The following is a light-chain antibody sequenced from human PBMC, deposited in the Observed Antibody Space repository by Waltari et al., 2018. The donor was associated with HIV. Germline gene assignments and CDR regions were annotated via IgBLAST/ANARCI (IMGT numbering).Light chain of an antibody. CDR2: GAS. V-gene: IGKV3-15*01. Sequence: VMTQSPATLSVSPGERATLSCRASQSVTRNLAWYQQKPGQAPRLLIYGASTRATGIPARFSGSGSGTEFTLTIRSLQSEDFAVYYCQQYNNWPPTFGQGTKVEIK. J-gene: IGKJ1*01. CDR3: QQYNNWPPT. CDR1: QSVTRN.